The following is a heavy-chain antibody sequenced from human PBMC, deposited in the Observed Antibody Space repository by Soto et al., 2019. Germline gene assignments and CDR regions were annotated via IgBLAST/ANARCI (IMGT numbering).Heavy chain of an antibody. CDR2: VYPGDAET. V-gene: IGHV5-51*01. Sequence: PGESLKISCKGSGYNFSRQWIAWVRQKPGKGLEWMGIVYPGDAETRYSPSFQGQDTMSADKSIDTAYLQWSSLKASDTAIYYCAKSEVLEIWGQGTMVTVSS. CDR3: AKSEVLEI. CDR1: GYNFSRQW. J-gene: IGHJ3*02.